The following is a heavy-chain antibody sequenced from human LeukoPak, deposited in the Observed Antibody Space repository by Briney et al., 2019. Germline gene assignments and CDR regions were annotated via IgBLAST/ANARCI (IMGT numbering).Heavy chain of an antibody. CDR3: ARRDKYSYGYRY. J-gene: IGHJ4*02. CDR1: GYTFTSYD. Sequence: AASVKVSCKASGYTFTSYDINWVRQATGQGLEWMGWMNPNSGNTGYAQKFQGRVTMTRNTSISTAYMELSSLRSEDTAVYYCARRDKYSYGYRYWGQGTLVTVSS. D-gene: IGHD5-18*01. CDR2: MNPNSGNT. V-gene: IGHV1-8*01.